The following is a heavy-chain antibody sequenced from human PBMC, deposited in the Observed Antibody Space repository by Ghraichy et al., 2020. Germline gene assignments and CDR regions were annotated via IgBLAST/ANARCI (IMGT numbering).Heavy chain of an antibody. CDR2: IYYTGTT. J-gene: IGHJ4*02. CDR1: GGSVSSSSYY. CDR3: AREYYSSPGI. Sequence: SQTLSLTCTVSGGSVSSSSYYWAWIRQPPGKGLEWIGSIYYTGTTYYKPSLRSRVTISVDTSKNQFSLRLSSVNAADTAVYYCAREYYSSPGIWGQGTLVTVSS. D-gene: IGHD3-10*01. V-gene: IGHV4-39*02.